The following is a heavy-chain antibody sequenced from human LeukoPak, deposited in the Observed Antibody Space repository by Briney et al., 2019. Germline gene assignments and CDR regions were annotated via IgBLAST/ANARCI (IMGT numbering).Heavy chain of an antibody. Sequence: GGSLRLSCAASGFTFSDYYMSWIRQAPGKGLEWVPYISSSSSYIYYADSVKGRFTISRDNAKNSVYLQMNSLRAEDTAIYYCARGKYYFDYWGQGTLVTVSS. J-gene: IGHJ4*02. CDR2: ISSSSSYI. CDR1: GFTFSDYY. V-gene: IGHV3-11*06. CDR3: ARGKYYFDY.